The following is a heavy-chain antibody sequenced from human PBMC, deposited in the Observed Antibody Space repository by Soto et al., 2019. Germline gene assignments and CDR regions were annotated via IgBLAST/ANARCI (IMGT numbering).Heavy chain of an antibody. CDR2: ISGSGGST. Sequence: EVQLLESGGGLAQPGGSLRLSCAASGFTFSSYAMNWVRQAPGKGLEWVSAISGSGGSTYYADSVTGRFTISRDNSKSTLYLQMNSLRAEDTAVYYCAKGRCSGGSCYSSDYWGQGTLVTVSS. CDR1: GFTFSSYA. J-gene: IGHJ4*02. V-gene: IGHV3-23*01. CDR3: AKGRCSGGSCYSSDY. D-gene: IGHD2-15*01.